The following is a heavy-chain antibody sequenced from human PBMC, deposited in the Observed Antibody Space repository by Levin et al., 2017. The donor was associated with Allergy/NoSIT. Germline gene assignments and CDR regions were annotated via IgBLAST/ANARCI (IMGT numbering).Heavy chain of an antibody. CDR1: GFTFSSYS. CDR2: ISSSSSHI. Sequence: GGSLRLSCAASGFTFSSYSMNWVRQAPGKGLEWVSSISSSSSHIYYADAVKGRFTISRDNAKNSLYLQMNSLRAEDTAVYYCARDPYGSGSYYYYFDYWGQGTLVTVSS. J-gene: IGHJ4*02. V-gene: IGHV3-21*01. CDR3: ARDPYGSGSYYYYFDY. D-gene: IGHD1-26*01.